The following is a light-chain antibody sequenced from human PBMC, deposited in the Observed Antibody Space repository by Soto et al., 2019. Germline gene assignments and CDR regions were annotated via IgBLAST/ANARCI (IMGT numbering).Light chain of an antibody. CDR2: GAT. CDR1: QDINNY. V-gene: IGKV1-27*01. Sequence: DIQMTQSPSSLSASVGDRVTITCRASQDINNYLAWYQQRPGKVPQLLIYGATTLQPGVPSRFSGSGSGTDFTLTISSLQPEDVATYYCQNCKSAVFTFGPGTKVDI. CDR3: QNCKSAVFT. J-gene: IGKJ3*01.